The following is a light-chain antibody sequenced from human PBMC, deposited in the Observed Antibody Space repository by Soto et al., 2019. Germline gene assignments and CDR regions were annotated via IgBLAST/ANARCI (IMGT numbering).Light chain of an antibody. Sequence: DLQMTQSPSSLSASVGDRVTITCQASQDISNYLHWYQQKLGKAPKLLIYDASNLETGVPSRFSGTGSGTDFTFTINSLQPEDIATYYCQQYDNVPYTFGQGTKLEIK. CDR3: QQYDNVPYT. CDR1: QDISNY. V-gene: IGKV1-33*01. CDR2: DAS. J-gene: IGKJ2*01.